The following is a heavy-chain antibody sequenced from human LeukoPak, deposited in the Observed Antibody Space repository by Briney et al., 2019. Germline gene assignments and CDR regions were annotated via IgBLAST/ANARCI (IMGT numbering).Heavy chain of an antibody. CDR1: GVDFSRAA. CDR2: ISKDGSIT. J-gene: IGHJ3*02. V-gene: IGHV3-30*04. Sequence: PGGSLRLSCVVSGVDFSRAAYWVRQAPGKGLEWVGVISKDGSITAYADSVKGRFTMSRDNSKNTLYLQMNSLRPEDSTVYYCVREPYDMSGQGTMVTVSS. CDR3: VREPYDM.